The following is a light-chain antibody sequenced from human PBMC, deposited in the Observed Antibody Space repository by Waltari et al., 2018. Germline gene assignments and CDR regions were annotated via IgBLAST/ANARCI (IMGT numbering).Light chain of an antibody. Sequence: DIQMTQSPSTLSASVGDRVSITCRASQSFNNWLAWYQQKPGKAPKLLSQKASSLQSGVPSRFSGSGSGTEFTLTISSLQPDDIATYYCHQYDRYPLTFGGGTKVEIK. J-gene: IGKJ4*01. CDR2: KAS. CDR1: QSFNNW. CDR3: HQYDRYPLT. V-gene: IGKV1-5*03.